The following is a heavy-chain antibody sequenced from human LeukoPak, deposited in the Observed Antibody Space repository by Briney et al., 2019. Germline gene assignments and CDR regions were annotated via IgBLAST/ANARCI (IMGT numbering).Heavy chain of an antibody. CDR2: ISSSSSYI. D-gene: IGHD2-15*01. V-gene: IGHV3-21*01. J-gene: IGHJ4*02. Sequence: GGSLRLSCAASGFTFSSYSMNWVRQAPGKGLEWVSSISSSSSYIYYADSVKGRFTISRDNAKNSLYLQMNSLRAEDTAVYYCAKDRATWWQYYFDYWAREPWSPSPQ. CDR3: AKDRATWWQYYFDY. CDR1: GFTFSSYS.